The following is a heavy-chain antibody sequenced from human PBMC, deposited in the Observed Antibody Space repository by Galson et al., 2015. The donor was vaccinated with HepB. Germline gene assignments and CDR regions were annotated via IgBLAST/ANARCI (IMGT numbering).Heavy chain of an antibody. D-gene: IGHD3-10*01. CDR1: GDSVSSHSAA. CDR2: TYYRSKWYN. V-gene: IGHV6-1*01. J-gene: IGHJ4*02. CDR3: ARSRGDLDC. Sequence: CAISGDSVSSHSAAWNWIRQSPSRGLEWLGRTYYRSKWYNHYAVSVKSRVTINPDTSKNQFSLQLSSVTPDDTAVYYCARSRGDLDCWGRGTLVAVSS.